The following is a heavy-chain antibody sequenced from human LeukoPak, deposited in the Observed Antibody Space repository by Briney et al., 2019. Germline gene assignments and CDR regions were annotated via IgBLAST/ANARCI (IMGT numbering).Heavy chain of an antibody. D-gene: IGHD5-12*01. CDR3: AKDWGEVALVDN. V-gene: IGHV3-30*02. CDR1: GFTLSSRG. CDR2: IRYDGSNK. Sequence: PGGSLRLSCAASGFTLSSRGMHWACQAPGKGLEWVAFIRYDGSNKYYADSVKGRFTISRDNSKNTLYLQMNSLRAEDTAVYYCAKDWGEVALVDNWGQGTLVTVSS. J-gene: IGHJ4*02.